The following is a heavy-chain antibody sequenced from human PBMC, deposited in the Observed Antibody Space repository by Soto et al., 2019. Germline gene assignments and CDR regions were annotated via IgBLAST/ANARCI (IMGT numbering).Heavy chain of an antibody. J-gene: IGHJ3*02. D-gene: IGHD1-7*01. V-gene: IGHV3-33*01. CDR2: IWNDGTNK. Sequence: WVSLRLSCAAAGFTFSGYAMHWVRQAPGKGLEWVAVIWNDGTNKYYADSVKGRFTISRDNSKTTLYLQMNSLRAEDTAVYYCARDNWNYVSAFDIWGQGTMVTVSS. CDR3: ARDNWNYVSAFDI. CDR1: GFTFSGYA.